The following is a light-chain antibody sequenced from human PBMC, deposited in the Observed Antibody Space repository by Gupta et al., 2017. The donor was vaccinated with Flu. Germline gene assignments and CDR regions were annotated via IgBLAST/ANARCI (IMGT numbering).Light chain of an antibody. V-gene: IGKV2D-29*01. Sequence: DIVMTQTPLSLSVTPGQAASISCRSSQSLLHSNGMTYFFWYVQKPGQPPQVLIYEVSKRFSGVPDRFSGSGSGTDFTLHISRVEAEDVGTHYCMQSIRFRTFGQGTKMEIK. CDR2: EVS. CDR1: QSLLHSNGMTY. J-gene: IGKJ1*01. CDR3: MQSIRFRT.